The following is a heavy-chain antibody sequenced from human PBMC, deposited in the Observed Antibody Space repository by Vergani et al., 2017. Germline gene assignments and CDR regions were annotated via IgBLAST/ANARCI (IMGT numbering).Heavy chain of an antibody. CDR2: ISWNSNSI. CDR1: GFTSAGYA. V-gene: IGHV3-9*02. J-gene: IGHJ5*02. CDR3: AKDLCTSSGGGWFDP. Sequence: EVQLEESGGGLVLPGRSLRLSCVASGFTSAGYAMHWVRQAPGKGLEWVSGISWNSNSIGYADSVKGRFTISRDNAKNSLYLQMNSLRAEDKALYYCAKDLCTSSGGGWFDPWCQGTLVTVSS. D-gene: IGHD6-6*01.